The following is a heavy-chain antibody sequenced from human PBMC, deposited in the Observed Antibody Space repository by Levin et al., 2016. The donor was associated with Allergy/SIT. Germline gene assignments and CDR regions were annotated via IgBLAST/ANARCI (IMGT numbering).Heavy chain of an antibody. Sequence: GGSLRLSCAASAFTFRNYGMLWVRQAPGKGLEWVALIADDASHKFYADSVKGRFTISRDNSKNMLYLQMSSLRAEDTAVYYCAKEVFRYFDWEGPYHAMDVWGQGTTVTVSS. J-gene: IGHJ6*02. V-gene: IGHV3-30*18. CDR2: IADDASHK. D-gene: IGHD3-9*01. CDR3: AKEVFRYFDWEGPYHAMDV. CDR1: AFTFRNYG.